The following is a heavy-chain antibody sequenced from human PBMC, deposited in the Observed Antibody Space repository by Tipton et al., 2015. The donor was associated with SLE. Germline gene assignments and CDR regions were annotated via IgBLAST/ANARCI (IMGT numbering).Heavy chain of an antibody. CDR1: GYSIRSSYY. D-gene: IGHD3-10*01. J-gene: IGHJ4*02. CDR2: INYGGST. Sequence: TLSLTCAVSGYSIRSSYYWGWIRQPPGKGLEWIGSINYGGSTYYNPSLKSRVTISVDPSRNQFSLKLSSVTAADTAVYYCARELAGGFDYWGQGTLVTVSS. V-gene: IGHV4-38-2*02. CDR3: ARELAGGFDY.